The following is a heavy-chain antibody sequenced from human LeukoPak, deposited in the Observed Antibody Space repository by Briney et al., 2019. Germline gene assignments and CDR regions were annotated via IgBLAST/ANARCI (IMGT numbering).Heavy chain of an antibody. CDR2: IYHSGST. CDR1: GGSISSYY. V-gene: IGHV4-59*12. CDR3: ARLGGKGGGDYFDY. D-gene: IGHD4-23*01. J-gene: IGHJ4*02. Sequence: TSETLSLTCTVSGGSISSYYWSWIRQPPGKGLEWIGEIYHSGSTNYNPSLKSRVTISVDKSKNQFSLKLSSVTAADTAVYYCARLGGKGGGDYFDYWGQGTLVTVSS.